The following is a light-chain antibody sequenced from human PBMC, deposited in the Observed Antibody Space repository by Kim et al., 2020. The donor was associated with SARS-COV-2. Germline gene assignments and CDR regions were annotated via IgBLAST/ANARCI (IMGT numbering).Light chain of an antibody. CDR3: QQSYISPFT. Sequence: DIQMTQSPSSLSASVGDRVTITCRTSQSISSHLNWYHQKPGRAPKLLIYAASTLQGGVPSRFSGSGSETDVTLTISSLQPEDFGTYFCQQSYISPFTFGPGTQVDSK. CDR1: QSISSH. V-gene: IGKV1-39*01. J-gene: IGKJ3*01. CDR2: AAS.